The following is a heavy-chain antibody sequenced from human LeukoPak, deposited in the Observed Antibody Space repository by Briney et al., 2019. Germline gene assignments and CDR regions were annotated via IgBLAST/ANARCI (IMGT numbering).Heavy chain of an antibody. Sequence: GGSLRLSCAASGFTFSSYGMHWVRQAPGKGLEWVAFIRYDGSNEYYADSVKGRFTISRDNPKNTLYLQMNSLRAEDTAVYYCAKELRDGSGSDAFDIWGQGTMVTVSS. CDR1: GFTFSSYG. D-gene: IGHD3-10*01. CDR2: IRYDGSNE. V-gene: IGHV3-30*02. CDR3: AKELRDGSGSDAFDI. J-gene: IGHJ3*02.